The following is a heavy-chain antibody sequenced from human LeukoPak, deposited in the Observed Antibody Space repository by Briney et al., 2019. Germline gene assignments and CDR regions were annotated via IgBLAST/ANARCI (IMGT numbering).Heavy chain of an antibody. V-gene: IGHV3-48*03. CDR1: GFTFSSYE. D-gene: IGHD2-2*01. CDR3: ACEGGYCSSTSCYSWFDP. CDR2: ISSSGSTI. Sequence: PGGSLRLSCAASGFTFSSYEVNWVRQAPGKGLEWVSYISSSGSTIYYADSVKGRFTISRDNAKNSLYLQMNSLRAEDTAVYYCACEGGYCSSTSCYSWFDPWGQGTLVTVSS. J-gene: IGHJ5*02.